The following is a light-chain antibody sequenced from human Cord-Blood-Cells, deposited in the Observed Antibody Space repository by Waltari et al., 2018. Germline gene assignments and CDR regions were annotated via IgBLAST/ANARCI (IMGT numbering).Light chain of an antibody. CDR2: RNN. J-gene: IGLJ3*02. CDR3: AAWDDSLYWV. Sequence: QSVLTQPPSASGTPGQRVTISCSGSSSNIGSNYVYCYQQLPGTAPKLLIYRNNPRPSGVPDRFSGSKSGTSASLAISGLRSEDEADYYCAAWDDSLYWVFGGGTKLTVL. CDR1: SSNIGSNY. V-gene: IGLV1-47*01.